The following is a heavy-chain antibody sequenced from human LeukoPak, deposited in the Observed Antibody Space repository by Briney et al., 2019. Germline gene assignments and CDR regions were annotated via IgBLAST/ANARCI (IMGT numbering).Heavy chain of an antibody. Sequence: PSETLSLICTVSGYSISSGNYWGWIRQPPGKGLEWIGSIYNSGSTHYNPSLKSRVTISVDTSKNQFSLKLSSVTAADTAVFYCARHKMVRGIGYYYYMDVWGKGTTVTISS. J-gene: IGHJ6*03. CDR1: GYSISSGNY. CDR2: IYNSGST. V-gene: IGHV4-38-2*02. CDR3: ARHKMVRGIGYYYYMDV. D-gene: IGHD3-10*01.